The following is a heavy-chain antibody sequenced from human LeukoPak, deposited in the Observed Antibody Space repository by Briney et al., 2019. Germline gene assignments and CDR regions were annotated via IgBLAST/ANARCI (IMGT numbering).Heavy chain of an antibody. CDR1: GYTFTSYG. CDR3: ARTNLADFWSGYYRYYYYYMDV. Sequence: ASVKVSCKASGYTFTSYGTSWVRQAPGQGLEWMGWISAYNGNTNYAQKLQGRVTMTTDTSTSTAYMELRSLRSDDTAVYYCARTNLADFWSGYYRYYYYYMDVWGKGTTVTVSS. CDR2: ISAYNGNT. J-gene: IGHJ6*03. D-gene: IGHD3-3*01. V-gene: IGHV1-18*01.